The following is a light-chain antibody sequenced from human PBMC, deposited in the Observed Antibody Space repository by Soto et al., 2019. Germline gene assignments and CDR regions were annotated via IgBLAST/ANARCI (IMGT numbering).Light chain of an antibody. CDR3: LQYTNYPWT. V-gene: IGKV1-5*01. CDR2: DVS. CDR1: QSSSSW. J-gene: IGKJ1*01. Sequence: DIQMTQSPPTLSASVGDRVTITCRASQSSSSWLAWYQQRPGKAPNLLIYDVSSLESGVPSRFSGSGSGTEFTLTISSLQPDDFATYYCLQYTNYPWTFGQGTKVEIK.